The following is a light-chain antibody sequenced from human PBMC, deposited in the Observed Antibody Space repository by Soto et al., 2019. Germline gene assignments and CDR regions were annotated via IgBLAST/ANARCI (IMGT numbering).Light chain of an antibody. CDR1: SSDVGGYNY. J-gene: IGLJ1*01. Sequence: QSALTQPPSASGSPGQSVTISCTGTSSDVGGYNYVSWYQQHPGKAPKLVIYEVTKRPSGVPDRFSGSKSGNTASLTVSGLQAEDEADYYCSSFTGASPIFGAGTNVTVL. CDR2: EVT. CDR3: SSFTGASPI. V-gene: IGLV2-8*01.